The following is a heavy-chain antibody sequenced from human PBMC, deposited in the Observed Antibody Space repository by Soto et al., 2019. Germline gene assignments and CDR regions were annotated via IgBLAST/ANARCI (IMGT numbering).Heavy chain of an antibody. V-gene: IGHV3-23*01. J-gene: IGHJ6*02. CDR3: AKTPHPIYYYYGMDV. CDR1: GFTFSSYA. Sequence: EVQLLESGGGLVQPGGSLRLSCAASGFTFSSYAISWVRQAPGKGLEWVSAISGSGGSTYYADSVKGRFTISRDNSKNTLYLQMNSLRAEDTAVYYCAKTPHPIYYYYGMDVWGQGTTVTVSS. CDR2: ISGSGGST.